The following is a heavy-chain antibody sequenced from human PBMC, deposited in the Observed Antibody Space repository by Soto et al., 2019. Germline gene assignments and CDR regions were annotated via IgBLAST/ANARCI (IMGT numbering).Heavy chain of an antibody. D-gene: IGHD6-13*01. CDR3: ARVSATGTRWFDP. Sequence: PSETLSLTCTVSGGSISSGAYYWGWIRQHPGKGLEWIGYISHRGTAYYTPSLESRVSLSVDPSKSQFSLNVTSLTAADTAVYYCARVSATGTRWFDPWGPGTLVTVSS. J-gene: IGHJ5*02. CDR2: ISHRGTA. CDR1: GGSISSGAYY. V-gene: IGHV4-31*03.